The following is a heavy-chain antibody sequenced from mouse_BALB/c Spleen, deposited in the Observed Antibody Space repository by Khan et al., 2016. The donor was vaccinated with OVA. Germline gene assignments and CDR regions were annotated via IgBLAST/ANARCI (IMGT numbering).Heavy chain of an antibody. J-gene: IGHJ4*01. V-gene: IGHV2-3*01. CDR3: AKDRGYYAMDY. CDR1: GFSLTSYG. Sequence: QVQLKESGPGLVAPSQSLSITCTVSGFSLTSYGVSWVRQPPGKGLEWLGIIWGDGNTNFHSALRSRLSISTDNSKSQVFLKLNSLQTDDTATYYCAKDRGYYAMDYWGQGTSVTVSS. CDR2: IWGDGNT.